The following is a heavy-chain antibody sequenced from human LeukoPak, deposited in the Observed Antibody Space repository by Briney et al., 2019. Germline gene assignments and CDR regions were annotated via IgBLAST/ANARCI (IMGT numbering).Heavy chain of an antibody. D-gene: IGHD2-2*01. CDR3: ARQVEVVPAAMPNTFDY. CDR2: INHSGST. V-gene: IGHV4-34*01. Sequence: SETLSLSCAVYGGSFSGYYWSWIRQPPGKGLGWIGEINHSGSTNYNPSLKSRVTISVDTSKNQFSLKLSSVTAADTAVYYCARQVEVVPAAMPNTFDYWGQGTLVTVSS. J-gene: IGHJ4*02. CDR1: GGSFSGYY.